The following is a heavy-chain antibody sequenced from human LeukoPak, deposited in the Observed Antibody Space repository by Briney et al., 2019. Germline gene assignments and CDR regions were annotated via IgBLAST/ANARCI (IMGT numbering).Heavy chain of an antibody. V-gene: IGHV1-18*01. J-gene: IGHJ4*02. CDR1: GYTFTSYD. CDR2: ISTYNGDT. D-gene: IGHD6-6*01. Sequence: GASVKVSCKASGYTFTSYDITWVRQAPGQGLEWMGWISTYNGDTHYAQKVQGRVTMTTDTSTSTAYMELRSLRSEDTAVYYCARNKGSSSSPFDYWGQGTLVTVSS. CDR3: ARNKGSSSSPFDY.